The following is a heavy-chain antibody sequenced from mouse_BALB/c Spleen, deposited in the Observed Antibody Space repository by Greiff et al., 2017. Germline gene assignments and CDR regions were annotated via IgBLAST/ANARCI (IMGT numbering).Heavy chain of an antibody. V-gene: IGHV3-2*02. CDR3: ASSPYYRYDGFAY. Sequence: DVQLQESGPGLVKPSQSLSLTCTVTGYSITSDYAWNWIRQFPGNKLEWMGYISYSGSTSYNPSLKSRISITRDTSKNQFFLQLNSVTTEDTATYYGASSPYYRYDGFAYWGQGTLVTVAA. CDR1: GYSITSDYA. J-gene: IGHJ3*01. CDR2: ISYSGST. D-gene: IGHD2-14*01.